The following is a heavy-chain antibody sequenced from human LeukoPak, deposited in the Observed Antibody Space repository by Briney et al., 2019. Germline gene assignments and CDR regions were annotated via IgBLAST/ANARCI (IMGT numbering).Heavy chain of an antibody. CDR1: GYTFTSSG. Sequence: ASLKVSCKASGYTFTSSGISWVRQAPGQGLEWMGWISAYNGNTNYAQKHQGRVTMTTDTSTSTAYMELRSLRSDDTAVYYCARSWWELSTSLASYAFDIWGQGTMVTVSS. V-gene: IGHV1-18*01. J-gene: IGHJ3*02. D-gene: IGHD1-26*01. CDR2: ISAYNGNT. CDR3: ARSWWELSTSLASYAFDI.